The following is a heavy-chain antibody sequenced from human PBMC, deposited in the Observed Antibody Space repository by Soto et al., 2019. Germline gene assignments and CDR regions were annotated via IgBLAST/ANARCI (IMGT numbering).Heavy chain of an antibody. CDR2: INPNSGGT. CDR1: GYTFTVYY. D-gene: IGHD4-17*01. CDR3: ARRDYGDYVDAFDI. Sequence: GASLKVSCKASGYTFTVYYMHWVLQAPGQGLEWMGWINPNSGGTNYAQKFQGWVTMTRDTSISTAYMELSRLRSDDTAVYYCARRDYGDYVDAFDIWGQGTMVTVSS. J-gene: IGHJ3*02. V-gene: IGHV1-2*04.